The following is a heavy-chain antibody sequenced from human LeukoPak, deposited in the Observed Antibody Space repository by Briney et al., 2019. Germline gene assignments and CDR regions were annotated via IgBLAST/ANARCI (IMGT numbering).Heavy chain of an antibody. D-gene: IGHD2-2*01. CDR2: IIPIFGTA. J-gene: IGHJ3*02. CDR3: ARDGGLVVPAAIGSTPVIGNVFDI. V-gene: IGHV1-69*13. CDR1: GGTFSSYA. Sequence: ASVKVSCKASGGTFSSYAISCVRQAPGQGLEWMGGIIPIFGTANYAQKFQGRVTITADESTSTAYMELSSLRSEDTAVYYCARDGGLVVPAAIGSTPVIGNVFDIWGQGTMVTVSS.